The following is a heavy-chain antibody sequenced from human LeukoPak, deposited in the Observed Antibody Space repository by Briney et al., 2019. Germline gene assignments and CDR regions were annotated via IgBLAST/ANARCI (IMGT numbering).Heavy chain of an antibody. J-gene: IGHJ4*02. CDR1: GFTFDDYG. D-gene: IGHD1-14*01. V-gene: IGHV3-20*04. Sequence: GASLRLSCAPSGFTFDDYGMISVRQAPGKGLEWVSSINWNGGGTNYADSVKGRFTISRDNAKNSLYPQMNSLRAEDTAFYYCARGDINTRTGDYWGQGTLVTVS. CDR2: INWNGGGT. CDR3: ARGDINTRTGDY.